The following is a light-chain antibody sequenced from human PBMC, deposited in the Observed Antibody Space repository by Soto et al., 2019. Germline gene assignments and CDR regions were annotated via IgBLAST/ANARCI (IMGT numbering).Light chain of an antibody. V-gene: IGKV1-16*01. Sequence: IHMTHSPSSMSASVGDRVTITCRASQGISNYLDWFQQKPGKAPKLLIYDASNLESGVPSRFSGSGSGTEFTLTISNLQPDDFATYYCQQYENYWTFGQGTKVDIK. CDR1: QGISNY. CDR2: DAS. J-gene: IGKJ1*01. CDR3: QQYENYWT.